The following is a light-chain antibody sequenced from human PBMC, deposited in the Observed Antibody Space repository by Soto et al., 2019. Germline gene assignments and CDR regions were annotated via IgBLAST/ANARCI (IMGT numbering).Light chain of an antibody. CDR2: ASS. CDR1: QSVSSN. J-gene: IGKJ1*01. V-gene: IGKV3-15*01. Sequence: EIVLTQSAGTLSLSPGERATLSCRASQSVSSNYLAWYQQKPGQAPRLLIYASSSRATGIPARLSGSGSGTEFTLTIISLQSEDFAVYSCQQYNNWPPWTFGQGTKVEIK. CDR3: QQYNNWPPWT.